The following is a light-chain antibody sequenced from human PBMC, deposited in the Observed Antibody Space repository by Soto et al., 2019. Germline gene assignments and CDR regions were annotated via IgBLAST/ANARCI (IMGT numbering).Light chain of an antibody. CDR2: EVT. CDR1: SGDIGSYNR. J-gene: IGLJ1*01. V-gene: IGLV2-14*01. CDR3: SSYTNINTRACV. Sequence: QSALTQPASVSGSPGQSITISCTGTSGDIGSYNRVSWYQQHPGKAPKLIIYEVTDRPSGVSNRSSGSKSGNTASLTISGLQAEGQAEYFCSSYTNINTRACVFGTGTKVTV.